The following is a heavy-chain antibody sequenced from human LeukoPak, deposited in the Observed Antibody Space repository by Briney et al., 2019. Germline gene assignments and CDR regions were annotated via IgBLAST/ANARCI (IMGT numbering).Heavy chain of an antibody. CDR1: GASISSFY. CDR2: IYTSGST. V-gene: IGHV4-4*07. Sequence: PSETLSLTCTASGASISSFYWSWIRQPAGKGLEWIGRIYTSGSTNYNPSLKSRVTMSVDTSKNQFSLKLSSVTAADTAVYYCARESSSSWAVDYWGQGTLVTVSS. J-gene: IGHJ4*02. CDR3: ARESSSSWAVDY. D-gene: IGHD6-13*01.